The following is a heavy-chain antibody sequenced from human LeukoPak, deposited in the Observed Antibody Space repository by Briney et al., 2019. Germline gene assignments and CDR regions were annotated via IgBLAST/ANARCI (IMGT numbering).Heavy chain of an antibody. D-gene: IGHD1-26*01. CDR3: ARSIVTAGLGP. Sequence: GGSLRLSCAASGFSVSGNSLNWARQAPGKGLEWVSVIYAAGGTYYADSVKGRFTISRDASTNTLYLQMNSLRVEDTAVYYCARSIVTAGLGPWGQGTMVTVSS. J-gene: IGHJ3*01. V-gene: IGHV3-66*02. CDR2: IYAAGGT. CDR1: GFSVSGNS.